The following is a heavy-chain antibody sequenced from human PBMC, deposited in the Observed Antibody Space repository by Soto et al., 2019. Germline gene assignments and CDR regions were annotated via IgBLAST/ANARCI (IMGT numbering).Heavy chain of an antibody. J-gene: IGHJ5*02. D-gene: IGHD4-17*01. CDR2: INHSGST. CDR1: GGSFSGYY. V-gene: IGHV4-34*01. CDR3: ARADDYGDYVREGWFDP. Sequence: QVQLQQWGAGLLKPSETLSLTCAVYGGSFSGYYWSWIRQPPGKGLEWIGEINHSGSTNYNPSLKSRVTISVDTSKNQFSLKLSSVTAADTAVYYCARADDYGDYVREGWFDPWGQGTPVTVSS.